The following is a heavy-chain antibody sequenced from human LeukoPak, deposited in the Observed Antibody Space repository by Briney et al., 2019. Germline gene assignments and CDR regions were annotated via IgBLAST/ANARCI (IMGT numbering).Heavy chain of an antibody. CDR1: GGSISSYY. CDR3: AREWNGYDYVGEDY. J-gene: IGHJ4*02. CDR2: IRQDGSEK. V-gene: IGHV3-7*01. Sequence: ETLSLTCAVYGGSISSYYWSWIRQPPGKGLEWVANIRQDGSEKYYADSVKGRFTISRDNAKNSLYLQMNSLRAEDTAVYNCAREWNGYDYVGEDYWGQGTLVTVSS. D-gene: IGHD5-12*01.